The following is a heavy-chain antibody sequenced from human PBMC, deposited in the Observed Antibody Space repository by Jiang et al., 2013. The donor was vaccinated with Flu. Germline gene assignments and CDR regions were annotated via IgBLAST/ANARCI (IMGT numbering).Heavy chain of an antibody. CDR1: GFSLSTSGMC. CDR2: IDWDDDK. V-gene: IGHV2-70*11. CDR3: ARMHRAPFNPSENWFDP. D-gene: IGHD1-14*01. Sequence: KPTQTLTLTCTFSGFSLSTSGMCVSWIRQPPGKALEWLARIDWDDDKYYSTSLKTRLTISKDTSKNQVVLTMTNMDPVDTATYYCARMHRAPFNPSENWFDPWGQGTLVTVSS. J-gene: IGHJ5*02.